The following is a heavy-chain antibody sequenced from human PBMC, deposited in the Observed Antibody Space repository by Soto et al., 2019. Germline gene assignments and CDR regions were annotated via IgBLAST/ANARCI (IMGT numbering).Heavy chain of an antibody. J-gene: IGHJ4*02. V-gene: IGHV3-23*01. CDR1: GFTFSSYA. CDR2: ISGSGGST. CDR3: AKWGNNWNFPFDY. Sequence: EVQLLESGGGLVQPGGSLRLSCAASGFTFSSYAMSWVRQAPGKGLEWVSAISGSGGSTYYADSVKGRFTISRDHSKNKLYLQMNSLRAEDTAVYYCAKWGNNWNFPFDYWGQGTLVTVSS. D-gene: IGHD1-7*01.